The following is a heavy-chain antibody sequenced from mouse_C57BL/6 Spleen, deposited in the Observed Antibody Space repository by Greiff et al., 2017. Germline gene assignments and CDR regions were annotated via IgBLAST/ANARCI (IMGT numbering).Heavy chain of an antibody. CDR3: ARESPTGTDYYAMDY. J-gene: IGHJ4*01. Sequence: EVQLQQSGPELVKPGASVKISCKASGYTFTDYYMNWVKQSHGKSLEWIGDINPNNGGTSYNQKFKGKATLTVDKSSSTAYMELRSLTSEDSAGYYCARESPTGTDYYAMDYWGQGTSVTVSS. V-gene: IGHV1-26*01. CDR1: GYTFTDYY. D-gene: IGHD4-1*02. CDR2: INPNNGGT.